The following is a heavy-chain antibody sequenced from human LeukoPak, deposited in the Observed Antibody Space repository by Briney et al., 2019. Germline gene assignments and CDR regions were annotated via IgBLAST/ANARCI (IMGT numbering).Heavy chain of an antibody. J-gene: IGHJ4*02. D-gene: IGHD2-2*01. Sequence: SETLSLTCTVSGGSISSYYWSWIRQPAGKGLEWIGRIYTSGSTNYNPSLKSRVTMSVDTSKNQFSLKLSSVTAADTAVYYCAREGYCSGTSCYVRYWGQGTLVTVSS. CDR1: GGSISSYY. CDR2: IYTSGST. V-gene: IGHV4-4*07. CDR3: AREGYCSGTSCYVRY.